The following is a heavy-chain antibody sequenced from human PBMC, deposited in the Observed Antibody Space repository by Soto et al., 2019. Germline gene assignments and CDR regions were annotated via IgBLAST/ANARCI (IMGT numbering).Heavy chain of an antibody. CDR1: GSSITNSNW. CDR3: ARKYTSSSGFYFEL. Sequence: QVQLQESGPGLVRPSDTLSLTCAVSGSSITNSNWWGWFRQPPGKGLEWIGYIYYTGSTYNNPSLKSRVVMSIDTAKNQFSLKLSSVTAVDTAVYYCARKYTSSSGFYFELWGRGTLVTVSS. V-gene: IGHV4-28*01. CDR2: IYYTGST. D-gene: IGHD6-6*01. J-gene: IGHJ2*01.